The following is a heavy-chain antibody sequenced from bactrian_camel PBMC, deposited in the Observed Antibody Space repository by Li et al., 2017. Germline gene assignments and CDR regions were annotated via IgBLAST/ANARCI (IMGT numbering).Heavy chain of an antibody. D-gene: IGHD2*01. V-gene: IGHV3S31*01. J-gene: IGHJ4*01. Sequence: QLVESGGGLVQPGGSLRLSCAASGFTFSNYAMNWVRQAPGKGLEWVSRINSGGSGTYYADSVKGRFTISRDNAKNTLYLQMNSLKTEDTAMYYCAVVVTSRTDNYWGQGTQVTVS. CDR1: GFTFSNYA. CDR2: INSGGSGT. CDR3: AVVVTSRTDNY.